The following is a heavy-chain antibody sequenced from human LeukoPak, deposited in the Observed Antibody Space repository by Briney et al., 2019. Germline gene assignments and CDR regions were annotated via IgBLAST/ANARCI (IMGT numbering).Heavy chain of an antibody. V-gene: IGHV3-23*01. CDR3: VKDRVGTWEPIDY. J-gene: IGHJ4*02. CDR2: ISGSGDTT. Sequence: SGGSLRLSCAASGFTFSSCVMSWVRQAPGKGLEWVSAISGSGDTTYYAESVRGRFTISRDISKNTPYLQMNSLRVEDTAVYYCVKDRVGTWEPIDYWGQGTLVTVSS. CDR1: GFTFSSCV. D-gene: IGHD1-26*01.